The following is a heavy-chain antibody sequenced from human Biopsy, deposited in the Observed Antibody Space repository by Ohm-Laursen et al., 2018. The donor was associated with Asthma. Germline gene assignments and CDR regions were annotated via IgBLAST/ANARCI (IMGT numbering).Heavy chain of an antibody. CDR1: AYTFIGYH. Sequence: VSVKVSCKPSAYTFIGYHLHWVRQAPGEGLEWMGRISVYNGNTKVAQKLQDRVTMITDTSTSTAYMELRSLRSDDTAVYFCARAVDYTQYYGIDVWGQGTTVTVS. CDR3: ARAVDYTQYYGIDV. D-gene: IGHD2/OR15-2a*01. CDR2: ISVYNGNT. V-gene: IGHV1-18*04. J-gene: IGHJ6*02.